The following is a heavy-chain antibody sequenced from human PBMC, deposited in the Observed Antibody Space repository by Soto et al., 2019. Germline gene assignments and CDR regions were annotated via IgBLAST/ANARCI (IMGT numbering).Heavy chain of an antibody. J-gene: IGHJ6*02. CDR2: IIPIFGTA. CDR3: ARGSTRYYDILTGYPLYGMDV. CDR1: GGTFSSYA. V-gene: IGHV1-69*01. D-gene: IGHD3-9*01. Sequence: QVQLVQSGAEVKKPGSSVKVSCKASGGTFSSYAISWVRQAPGQGLEWMGGIIPIFGTANYAQKFQGRVTITADESTSTAYMELSSLRSEDTAVYYCARGSTRYYDILTGYPLYGMDVWGQGTTVTVSS.